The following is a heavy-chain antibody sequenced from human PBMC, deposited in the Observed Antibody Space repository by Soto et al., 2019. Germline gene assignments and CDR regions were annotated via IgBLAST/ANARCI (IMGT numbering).Heavy chain of an antibody. V-gene: IGHV3-11*01. J-gene: IGHJ4*02. CDR1: GFTFNDYY. D-gene: IGHD6-19*01. CDR2: ISGGGSTT. Sequence: QVQLVESGGGLVKPGGSLRLSCAVSGFTFNDYYMSWIRQAPGKGLEWISYISGGGSTTYHADSVRGRFTISRDNAKNSLFLQMNSLRAEDTAVYYCAREVRTIGWFRRLDSWGQGILVTVSS. CDR3: AREVRTIGWFRRLDS.